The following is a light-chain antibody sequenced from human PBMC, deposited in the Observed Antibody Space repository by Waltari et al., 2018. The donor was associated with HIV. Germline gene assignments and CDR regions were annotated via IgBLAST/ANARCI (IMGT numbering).Light chain of an antibody. V-gene: IGLV2-11*01. J-gene: IGLJ1*01. CDR3: CSYVGSYTRV. CDR2: DVS. Sequence: QSALTQPRSVSGSPGQSVTISCTGTSSDVGGYNYVSWYQQNPGKAPKLMIYDVSKRPSGVPDRFSGSKSGNTASLTISGLQAEDEADYYCCSYVGSYTRVFGTGTKVTVL. CDR1: SSDVGGYNY.